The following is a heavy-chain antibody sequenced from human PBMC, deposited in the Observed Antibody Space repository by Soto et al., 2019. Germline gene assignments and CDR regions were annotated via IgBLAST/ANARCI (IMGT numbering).Heavy chain of an antibody. CDR2: IDTLSSTM. D-gene: IGHD3-22*01. J-gene: IGHJ4*02. Sequence: EVQLVESGGGLVQPGGSLRLSCAASGFTFSSSSINWVRQAPGKGLGWVSFIDTLSSTMYYADSVRGRFNISRDNAKNSLYLQMNSLRAEDTAIYYCTGGGVSSGPGYWGQGTLFTVSS. CDR3: TGGGVSSGPGY. CDR1: GFTFSSSS. V-gene: IGHV3-48*01.